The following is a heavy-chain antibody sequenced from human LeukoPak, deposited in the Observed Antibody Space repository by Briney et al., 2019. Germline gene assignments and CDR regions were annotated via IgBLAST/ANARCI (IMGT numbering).Heavy chain of an antibody. Sequence: ESLKISCKGSGYSFTSHWIGWVRQMPGKGLEWMGIIYPGDSDTRYSPSFQGQVTISADKSISTAYLQWSSLKASDTAMYYCARRSRRYDILTGYQAPGAFDIWGQGTMVTVSS. J-gene: IGHJ3*02. D-gene: IGHD3-9*01. CDR2: IYPGDSDT. CDR1: GYSFTSHW. CDR3: ARRSRRYDILTGYQAPGAFDI. V-gene: IGHV5-51*01.